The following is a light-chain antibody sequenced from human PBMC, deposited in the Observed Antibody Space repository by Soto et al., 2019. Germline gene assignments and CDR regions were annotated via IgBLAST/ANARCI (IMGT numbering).Light chain of an antibody. V-gene: IGKV3-15*01. CDR3: HHYHDWPPYN. CDR1: QSISRN. Sequence: ETVMTQSPATLSVSPGERATLSCRASQSISRNLAWYQQKPGQPPRLLFYGASTRATGIPDRFSGSGSGTDFTLTISGLQSEDFAVYYCHHYHDWPPYNFGQGTKPEIK. J-gene: IGKJ2*01. CDR2: GAS.